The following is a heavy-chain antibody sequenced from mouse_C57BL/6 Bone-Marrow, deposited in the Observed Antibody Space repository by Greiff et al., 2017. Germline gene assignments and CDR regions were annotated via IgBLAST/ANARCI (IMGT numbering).Heavy chain of an antibody. CDR1: GYTFTDYE. J-gene: IGHJ4*01. CDR2: IDPETGGT. V-gene: IGHV1-15*01. Sequence: ESGAELVRPGASVTLSCKASGYTFTDYEMHWVKQTPVHGLEWIGAIDPETGGTAYNQKFKGKAILTADKSSSTAYMELRSLTSEDSAVYYCTRFYYWGQGTSVTVSS. CDR3: TRFYY.